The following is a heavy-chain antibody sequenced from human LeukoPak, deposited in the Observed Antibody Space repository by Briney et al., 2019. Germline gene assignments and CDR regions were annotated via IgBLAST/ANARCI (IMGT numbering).Heavy chain of an antibody. V-gene: IGHV4-59*08. CDR3: ASSLSSSNGVSFDY. Sequence: PSETLSLTCTVSGGSISSYYWSWIRQPPGKGLEWIGYIYYSGSTNYNPSLKSRVTISVDTSKNQFSLKLSSVTAADTAVYYCASSLSSSNGVSFDYWGQGTLVTVSS. J-gene: IGHJ4*02. CDR1: GGSISSYY. D-gene: IGHD6-6*01. CDR2: IYYSGST.